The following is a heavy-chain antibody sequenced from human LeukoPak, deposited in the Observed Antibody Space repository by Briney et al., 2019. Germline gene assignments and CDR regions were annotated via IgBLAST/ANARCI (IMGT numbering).Heavy chain of an antibody. CDR2: ISGSGGST. J-gene: IGHJ4*02. V-gene: IGHV3-23*01. D-gene: IGHD3-22*01. Sequence: SGGSLRLSCAASGFTFSSYTMSWVRQAPGEGLEWVSAISGSGGSTYYADSVKGRFTISRDNSKNTLYLQMNSLRAEDTAVYYCAAGLGATMIVVATLDYWGQGTLVTVSS. CDR3: AAGLGATMIVVATLDY. CDR1: GFTFSSYT.